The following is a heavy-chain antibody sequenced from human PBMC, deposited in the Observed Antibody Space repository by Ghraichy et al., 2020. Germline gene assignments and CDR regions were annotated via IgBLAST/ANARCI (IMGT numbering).Heavy chain of an antibody. D-gene: IGHD1-14*01. Sequence: GGSLRLSCAASGFTFSNYWMSWVRQAPGKGLEWVANIKRDGSDKFYVDSVKGRFTISRDNAKNSLYLQMNSLRAEDTAVYYCAREEPDYVHYWGQGTLVTVSS. CDR2: IKRDGSDK. J-gene: IGHJ4*02. CDR1: GFTFSNYW. CDR3: AREEPDYVHY. V-gene: IGHV3-7*01.